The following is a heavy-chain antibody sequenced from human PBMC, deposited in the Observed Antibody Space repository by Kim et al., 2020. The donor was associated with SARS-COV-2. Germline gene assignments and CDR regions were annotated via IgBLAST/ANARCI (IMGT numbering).Heavy chain of an antibody. CDR1: GFTFSTHP. J-gene: IGHJ6*02. Sequence: GGSLRLSCAASGFTFSTHPMNWVRQAPGKGLEWVSGITISGGTTYHADSVKGRFTISRDNSKNTLYLQMNSLRVEDTAVYYCAKVFDKSGWLDLHYGMDVWGQGTTVTGSS. D-gene: IGHD6-19*01. CDR3: AKVFDKSGWLDLHYGMDV. CDR2: ITISGGTT. V-gene: IGHV3-23*01.